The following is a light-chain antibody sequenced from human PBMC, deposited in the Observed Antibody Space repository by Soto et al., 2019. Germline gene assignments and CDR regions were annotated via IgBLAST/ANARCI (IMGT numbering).Light chain of an antibody. CDR1: HSLLYNSHNKNY. J-gene: IGKJ4*01. CDR2: WAS. V-gene: IGKV4-1*01. CDR3: QQYYTLPLT. Sequence: IVMTQSPDSLAVSLGARATIDCKSSHSLLYNSHNKNYLAWYQQKPGQPPKLLLSWASARESGVPERFSGSGSGTLFTLSISSLQAEDVAVYYCQQYYTLPLTFGGGTKVDIK.